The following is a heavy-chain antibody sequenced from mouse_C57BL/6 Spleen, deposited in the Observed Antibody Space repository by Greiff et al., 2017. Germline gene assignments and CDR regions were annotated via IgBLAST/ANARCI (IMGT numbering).Heavy chain of an antibody. CDR2: IYPSDSET. D-gene: IGHD1-1*01. J-gene: IGHJ2*01. Sequence: VQLQQSGAELVRPGSSVKLSCKASGYTFTSYWMDWVKQRPGQGLEWIGNIYPSDSETHYNQKFKDKATLTVDKSSSTAYMQLSSLTSEDSAVYYCARSEDTTVYFDYWGQGTTLTVSS. CDR3: ARSEDTTVYFDY. V-gene: IGHV1-61*01. CDR1: GYTFTSYW.